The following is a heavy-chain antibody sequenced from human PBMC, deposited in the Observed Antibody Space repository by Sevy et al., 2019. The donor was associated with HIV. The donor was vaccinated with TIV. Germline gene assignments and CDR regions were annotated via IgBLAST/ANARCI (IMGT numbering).Heavy chain of an antibody. Sequence: GGSLRLSCSASGFTFSSYEMNWVRQAPGKGLEWVSSISSSGRSTYYADSVEGRFTISRDNSENTLYLQMNSLRADDTAVYYCAKGYCSGGSCPRDYYYYGMDVWGQGTTVTVSS. CDR2: ISSSGRST. CDR3: AKGYCSGGSCPRDYYYYGMDV. D-gene: IGHD2-15*01. CDR1: GFTFSSYE. J-gene: IGHJ6*02. V-gene: IGHV3-23*01.